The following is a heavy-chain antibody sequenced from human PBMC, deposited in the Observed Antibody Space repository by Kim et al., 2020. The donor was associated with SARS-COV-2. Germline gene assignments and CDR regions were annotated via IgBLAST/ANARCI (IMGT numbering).Heavy chain of an antibody. CDR2: ITWNSGSI. J-gene: IGHJ3*02. Sequence: SLRLSCAASGFTFDDYAMHWVRQAPGKGLELVSGITWNSGSIGYADSVKGRFAISRDNAENSLYLQMNSLRAEDTALYYCAKAENTMGRFHAFDIWGQ. D-gene: IGHD3-10*01. V-gene: IGHV3-9*01. CDR3: AKAENTMGRFHAFDI. CDR1: GFTFDDYA.